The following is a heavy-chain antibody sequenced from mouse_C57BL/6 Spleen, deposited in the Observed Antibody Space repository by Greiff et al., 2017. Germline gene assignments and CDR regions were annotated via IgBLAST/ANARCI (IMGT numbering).Heavy chain of an antibody. CDR3: ASCYYSCFAY. CDR2: IDPEDGDT. Sequence: EVKLQQSGAELVKPGASVKFSCKASGYDIKGYYMHWVKQRTGKGLEWIGQIDPEDGDTKYTPKFQGKATLTADKSSSTAYLQLSSLTSEDTAVYYCASCYYSCFAYWGQGTVLTVSA. D-gene: IGHD1-1*01. V-gene: IGHV14-2*01. CDR1: GYDIKGYY. J-gene: IGHJ3*01.